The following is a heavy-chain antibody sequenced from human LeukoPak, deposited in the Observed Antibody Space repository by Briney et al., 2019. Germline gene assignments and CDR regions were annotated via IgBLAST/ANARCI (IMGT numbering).Heavy chain of an antibody. CDR1: GFTFSSYS. Sequence: GGSLRLSCAASGFTFSSYSMNWVRQAPGKGLEWVSSISPSNISSYYADSVRGRFTISRDNSKNTLYLQMNSLRAEDTAVYYCAKDLWFGEKNGMDVWGQGTTVTVSS. D-gene: IGHD3-10*01. V-gene: IGHV3-23*01. J-gene: IGHJ6*02. CDR2: ISPSNISS. CDR3: AKDLWFGEKNGMDV.